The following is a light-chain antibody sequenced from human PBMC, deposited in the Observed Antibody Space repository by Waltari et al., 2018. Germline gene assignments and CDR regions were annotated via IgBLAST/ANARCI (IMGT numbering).Light chain of an antibody. CDR3: QQYNNWPWT. V-gene: IGKV3-15*01. CDR1: QSVSSN. CDR2: VAS. Sequence: EIVMTQSPATLSVSPGERATPSCRASQSVSSNLAWYQQKPGQAPQLLIYVASTRATGIPARFSGSGSGTEFTLTISSLQSEDFAVYYCQQYNNWPWTFGQGTKVEIK. J-gene: IGKJ1*01.